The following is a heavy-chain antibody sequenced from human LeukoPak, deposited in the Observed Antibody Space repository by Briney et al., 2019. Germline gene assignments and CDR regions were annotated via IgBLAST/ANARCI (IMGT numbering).Heavy chain of an antibody. Sequence: GGSLRLSCAASGFTFSSYSMNWVRQAPGKGLEWVSSISSSSSYIYYADSVKGRFTISRDNAKHSLYLQMNSLRAEDTAVYYCVSGTVTIFGVVIIQRFDYWGQGTLVTLSS. CDR1: GFTFSSYS. CDR2: ISSSSSYI. D-gene: IGHD3-3*01. J-gene: IGHJ4*02. V-gene: IGHV3-21*01. CDR3: VSGTVTIFGVVIIQRFDY.